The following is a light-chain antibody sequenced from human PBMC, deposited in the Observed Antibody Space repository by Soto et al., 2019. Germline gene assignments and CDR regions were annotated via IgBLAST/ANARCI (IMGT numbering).Light chain of an antibody. CDR2: GAS. J-gene: IGKJ4*01. CDR3: HQYDSSPLT. V-gene: IGKV3-20*01. CDR1: QGVTSSY. Sequence: EIVLTQSPGTLSLSPGERATLSCSASQGVTSSYLAWYQQKPVQAPRLLINGASIRATGIPDRFSGSGSGTDFTLTISRLEHEDFAVYYCHQYDSSPLTCGGGTKVEIK.